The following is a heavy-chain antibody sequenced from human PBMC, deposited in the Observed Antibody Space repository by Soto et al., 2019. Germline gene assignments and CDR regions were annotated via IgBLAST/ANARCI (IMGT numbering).Heavy chain of an antibody. Sequence: SETLSLTCAVYGGSFSGYYWSWIRQPPGKGLEWIGEINHSGSTNYNPSLKCRVTISVDTSKNQFSLKLSSVTAADTAVYYCARVDGYGDYEENWFDPWGQGTLVTVSS. D-gene: IGHD4-17*01. J-gene: IGHJ5*02. CDR1: GGSFSGYY. V-gene: IGHV4-34*01. CDR2: INHSGST. CDR3: ARVDGYGDYEENWFDP.